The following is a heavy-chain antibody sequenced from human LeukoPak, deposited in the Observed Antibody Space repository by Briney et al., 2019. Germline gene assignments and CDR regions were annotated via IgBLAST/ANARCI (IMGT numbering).Heavy chain of an antibody. Sequence: GGSLRLSCAASGFTVSSYYMSWVRQAPGKGLEWVSVIYSGGSTSYADSVKGRFTISRDNSKNTLYLQMNSLRGDDTAVYYCARGFWSGYYYSWFDPWGQGTLVTVSS. D-gene: IGHD3-3*01. CDR1: GFTVSSYY. CDR3: ARGFWSGYYYSWFDP. V-gene: IGHV3-66*02. CDR2: IYSGGST. J-gene: IGHJ5*02.